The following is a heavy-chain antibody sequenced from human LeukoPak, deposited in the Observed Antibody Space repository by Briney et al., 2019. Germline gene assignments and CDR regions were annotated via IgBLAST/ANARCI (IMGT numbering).Heavy chain of an antibody. V-gene: IGHV1-18*01. CDR2: ISAYNGNT. J-gene: IGHJ6*02. CDR3: ARGSTPGADYSSGWYGYYYYYGMDV. Sequence: GASVKVSCKASGYTFTSYGISWVRQAPGQGLEWMGWISAYNGNTNYAQKLQGRVTMTTDTSTSTAYMELRSLRSDDTAVYYCARGSTPGADYSSGWYGYYYYYGMDVWGQGTTVTVSS. D-gene: IGHD6-19*01. CDR1: GYTFTSYG.